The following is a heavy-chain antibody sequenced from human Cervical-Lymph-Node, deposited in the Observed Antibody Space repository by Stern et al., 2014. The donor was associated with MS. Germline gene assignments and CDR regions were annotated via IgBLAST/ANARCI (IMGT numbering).Heavy chain of an antibody. J-gene: IGHJ3*02. V-gene: IGHV4-31*03. CDR1: GGSISSDDNY. CDR3: ARDGPQVGAGSFDI. CDR2: ISYSGNT. Sequence: QVQLGQSGPGLVKPSQTLSLTCTVSGGSISSDDNYWNWIRQLPGKGLEWIGYISYSGNTYNTPSLKSRVTISADTSKNQFSLKLSSVTAADTAVYYCARDGPQVGAGSFDIWGRGTMVTVSS. D-gene: IGHD1-26*01.